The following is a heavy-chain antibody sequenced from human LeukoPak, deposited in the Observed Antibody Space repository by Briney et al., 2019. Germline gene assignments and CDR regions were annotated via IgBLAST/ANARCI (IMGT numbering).Heavy chain of an antibody. CDR2: IGTAGDT. J-gene: IGHJ6*04. CDR3: ARAMAYDFWSGATGPLDV. CDR1: GFTFSSYD. V-gene: IGHV3-13*01. Sequence: GSLRLSCAASGFTFSSYDMHWVRQATGKGLEWVSAIGTAGDTYYPGSVKGRFTISRENAKNSLYLQMNSLRAGDTAVYYCARAMAYDFWSGATGPLDVWGKGTTVTVSS. D-gene: IGHD3-3*01.